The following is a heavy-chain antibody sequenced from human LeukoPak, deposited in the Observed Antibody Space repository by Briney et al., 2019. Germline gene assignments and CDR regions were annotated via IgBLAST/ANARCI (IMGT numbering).Heavy chain of an antibody. J-gene: IGHJ4*02. CDR1: GYAFTSYG. V-gene: IGHV1-18*01. Sequence: ASVKASCKASGYAFTSYGLSWLRQAPGQGLEWMGWISAYNGNANYVQRLQGRVTLTTDTSTTTAYMELRSLTSDDTAVYYCAREAYTTGADYWGQGTLVTVSS. CDR2: ISAYNGNA. CDR3: AREAYTTGADY. D-gene: IGHD3-16*01.